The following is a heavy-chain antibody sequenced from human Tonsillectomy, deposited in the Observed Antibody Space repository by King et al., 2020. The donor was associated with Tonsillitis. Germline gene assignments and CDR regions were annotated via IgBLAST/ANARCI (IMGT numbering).Heavy chain of an antibody. D-gene: IGHD6-13*01. CDR1: GGSISSSSYY. CDR2: IYYSGST. Sequence: LQLQESGPGLVKPSETLSLTCTVSGGSISSSSYYWGWIRQPPGKGLEWIGSIYYSGSTYYNPSLKSRVTISVDTSKNQFSLKLSSVTAADTAVYYCARQCRYSSRWYPPKAGDWFDPWGQGTLVTVSS. CDR3: ARQCRYSSRWYPPKAGDWFDP. V-gene: IGHV4-39*01. J-gene: IGHJ5*02.